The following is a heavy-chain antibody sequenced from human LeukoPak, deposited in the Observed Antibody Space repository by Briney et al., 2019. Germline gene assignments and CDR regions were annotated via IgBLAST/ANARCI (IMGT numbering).Heavy chain of an antibody. Sequence: GGSLRLSCAASGFTFSDAWMSWVRQAPGKGLEWVANRNQDGRGKGYVDSVKGRFTISRDNARNSLYLQMSSLRPDATAVYYCATYTYWVAGDVWGQGTTVTVSS. V-gene: IGHV3-7*01. CDR2: RNQDGRGK. CDR3: ATYTYWVAGDV. J-gene: IGHJ6*02. CDR1: GFTFSDAW. D-gene: IGHD2-2*02.